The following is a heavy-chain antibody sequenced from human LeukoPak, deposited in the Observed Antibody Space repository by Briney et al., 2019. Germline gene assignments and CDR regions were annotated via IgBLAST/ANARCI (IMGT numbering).Heavy chain of an antibody. D-gene: IGHD2-2*01. V-gene: IGHV4-4*07. CDR3: ARALIHCSSTSCQESWFDP. CDR2: IYTSGST. CDR1: GGSISSYY. Sequence: KPSETLSLTCTVSGGSISSYYWSWIRQPAGKGLEWIGRIYTSGSTNYNPSLKSRVTMSVDTSKSQFSLKLSSVTAADTAVYYCARALIHCSSTSCQESWFDPWGQGTLVTVSS. J-gene: IGHJ5*02.